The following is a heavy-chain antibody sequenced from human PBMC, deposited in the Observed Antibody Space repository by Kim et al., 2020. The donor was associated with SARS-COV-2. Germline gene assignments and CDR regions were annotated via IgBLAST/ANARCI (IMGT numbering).Heavy chain of an antibody. Sequence: ASVKVSCKVSGYTLTELSMHWVRQAPGKGLEWMGGFDPEDGETIYAQKFQGRVTMTEDTSTDTAYMELSSLRSEDTAVYYYATGIAASGYYYYYGMDVWGQGTTGTVSS. D-gene: IGHD6-13*01. V-gene: IGHV1-24*01. J-gene: IGHJ6*02. CDR3: ATGIAASGYYYYYGMDV. CDR1: GYTLTELS. CDR2: FDPEDGET.